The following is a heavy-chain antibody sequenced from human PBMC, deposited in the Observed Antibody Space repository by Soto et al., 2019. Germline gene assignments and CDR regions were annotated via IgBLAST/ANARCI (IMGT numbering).Heavy chain of an antibody. J-gene: IGHJ4*02. V-gene: IGHV3-9*01. CDR1: GFTFDDYT. D-gene: IGHD1-26*01. CDR3: AKDKWELSYYFDH. Sequence: EVQLVESGGGLVQPGRSLRLSCAASGFTFDDYTMHWVRQAPGNGLEWVSIISWNSGRIGYADSVKGRFTISRDNAKNSLYLKKNSLRAEDTALYYCAKDKWELSYYFDHWGQGTLVTVSS. CDR2: ISWNSGRI.